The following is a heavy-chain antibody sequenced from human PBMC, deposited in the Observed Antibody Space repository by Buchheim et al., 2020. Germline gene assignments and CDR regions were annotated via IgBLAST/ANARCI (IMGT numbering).Heavy chain of an antibody. CDR2: IYYSGST. CDR1: GGSISSYY. V-gene: IGHV4-59*01. J-gene: IGHJ3*02. CDR3: ARAVYGDPGDAFDI. D-gene: IGHD4-17*01. Sequence: QVQLQESGPGLVKPSETLSLTCTVSGGSISSYYWSWIRQPPGKGLEWIGYIYYSGSTNYNPSLKSRVTISVDTSKNQFSLKLSSVTAADTAVYYCARAVYGDPGDAFDIWGKGT.